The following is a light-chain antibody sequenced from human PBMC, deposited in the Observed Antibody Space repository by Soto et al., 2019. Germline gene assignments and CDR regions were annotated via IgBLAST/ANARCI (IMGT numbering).Light chain of an antibody. CDR2: GAS. CDR1: QSVSSN. V-gene: IGKV3-20*01. CDR3: QQYGSSHT. Sequence: EIVMTQSPSTLSVAPWERSTLSFRASQSVSSNLAWYQQKPGQAPRLLIYGASSRAIGIPDRFSGSVSGSDFILTINRLEPEDFAVYYCQQYGSSHTFGQGTRLEIK. J-gene: IGKJ5*01.